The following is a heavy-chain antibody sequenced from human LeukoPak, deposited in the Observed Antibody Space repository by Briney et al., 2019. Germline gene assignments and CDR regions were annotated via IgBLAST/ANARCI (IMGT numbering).Heavy chain of an antibody. Sequence: ASVKVSCKASGYTFTSYGISWVRQAPGQGLEWMGRVNPDNGGTNYAQKFQGRVTMTRDMSITTFYLELSRLSSDDTAIYYCAGDLWATYYYANTAFDPWGQGTLVTVST. V-gene: IGHV1-2*06. CDR3: AGDLWATYYYANTAFDP. CDR2: VNPDNGGT. J-gene: IGHJ5*02. D-gene: IGHD3-16*01. CDR1: GYTFTSYG.